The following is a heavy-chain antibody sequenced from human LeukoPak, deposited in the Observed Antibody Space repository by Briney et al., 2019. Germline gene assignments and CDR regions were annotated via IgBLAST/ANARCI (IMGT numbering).Heavy chain of an antibody. J-gene: IGHJ4*02. CDR2: IYSDGST. V-gene: IGHV3-53*01. CDR3: ARNWPPFDY. CDR1: GFTVSSNY. D-gene: IGHD1-1*01. Sequence: PGGSLRLSCEASGFTVSSNYMGWFRQAPGKGLEWVSVIYSDGSTYYADSVKGRFTISRDNSKNTLYLQMNSLRAEDTAVYYCARNWPPFDYWGQGTLVTVSS.